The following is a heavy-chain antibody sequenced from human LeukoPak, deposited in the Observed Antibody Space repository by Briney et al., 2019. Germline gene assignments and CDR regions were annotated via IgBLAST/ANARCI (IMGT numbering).Heavy chain of an antibody. CDR1: GGTFSSYA. CDR3: ARDDRKSYSNLDY. V-gene: IGHV1-69*05. D-gene: IGHD4-11*01. Sequence: GASVKVSCKAAGGTFSSYAISWVRQAPGQGLEWMGGIIPIFGTANYAQKFQGRVTITTDESTSTAYMELSSLRSEDTAVYYCARDDRKSYSNLDYWGQGTLVTVSS. J-gene: IGHJ4*02. CDR2: IIPIFGTA.